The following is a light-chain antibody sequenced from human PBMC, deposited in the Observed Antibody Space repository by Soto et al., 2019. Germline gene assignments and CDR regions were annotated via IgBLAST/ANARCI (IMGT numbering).Light chain of an antibody. CDR3: QQYDSYSWT. CDR2: DSS. CDR1: QSSSRW. J-gene: IGKJ1*01. Sequence: DIQMTQSPSTLSASVGDRVTITCRASQSSSRWLAWYQQKPGKAPKLLIYDSSNLQSVVPSRFSGSGSGTEFTLTITRLQPDDFATYSCQQYDSYSWTFGQGTTVEIK. V-gene: IGKV1-5*01.